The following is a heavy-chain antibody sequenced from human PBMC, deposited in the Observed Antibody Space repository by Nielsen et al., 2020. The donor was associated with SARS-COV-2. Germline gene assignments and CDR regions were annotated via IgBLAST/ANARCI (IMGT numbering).Heavy chain of an antibody. CDR1: GFTFSSYS. D-gene: IGHD5-18*01. CDR3: ARLPHGYTYGRYYYYGLDV. CDR2: ISSSSSYI. V-gene: IGHV3-21*01. J-gene: IGHJ6*02. Sequence: GGSLRLSCAASGFTFSSYSMNWVRQAPGKGLEWVSSISSSSSYIYYADSVKGRFTISRENAMNSFYLQMNSLRAGDTAVYYCARLPHGYTYGRYYYYGLDVWGQGTTVTVS.